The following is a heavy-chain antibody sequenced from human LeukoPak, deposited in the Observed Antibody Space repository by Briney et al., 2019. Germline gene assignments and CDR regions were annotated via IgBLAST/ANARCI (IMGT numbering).Heavy chain of an antibody. CDR1: GGSISSYY. CDR3: ARELVNYGSGSYFDY. J-gene: IGHJ4*02. D-gene: IGHD3-10*01. Sequence: PSETLSLTCTVSGGSISSYYWSWIRQPPGKGLEWIGYIYYSGSTNYNPSLKSRVTISVDTSKNQFSLKLSSVTAADTAVYYCARELVNYGSGSYFDYWGQGTLVTVSS. V-gene: IGHV4-59*01. CDR2: IYYSGST.